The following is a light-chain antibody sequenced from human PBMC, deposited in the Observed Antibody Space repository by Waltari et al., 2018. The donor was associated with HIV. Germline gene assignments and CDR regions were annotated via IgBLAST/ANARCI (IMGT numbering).Light chain of an antibody. CDR2: KAS. J-gene: IGKJ1*01. Sequence: DIQMTQSPSTLSASVGDRVTITCGASQSISSWLAWYQVKPRKAPKLLIYKASTLQGGVPSRFSGSGSGTEFTLTISSLQPDDFATYYCQQYSGYLWTFGQGTKVEIK. CDR1: QSISSW. V-gene: IGKV1-5*03. CDR3: QQYSGYLWT.